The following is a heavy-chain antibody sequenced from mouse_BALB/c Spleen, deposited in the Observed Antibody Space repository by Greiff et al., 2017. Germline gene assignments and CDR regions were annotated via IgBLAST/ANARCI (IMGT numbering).Heavy chain of an antibody. CDR2: ISYSGST. V-gene: IGHV3-2*02. Sequence: EVKLEESGPGLVKPSQSLSLTCTVTGYSITSDYAWNWIRQFPGNKLEWMGYISYSGSTNYNPSLKSRISITRDTSKNQFFLQLNSVTTEDTATYYCARYNFGGWYFDVWGAGTTVTVSS. CDR1: GYSITSDYA. D-gene: IGHD4-1*02. J-gene: IGHJ1*01. CDR3: ARYNFGGWYFDV.